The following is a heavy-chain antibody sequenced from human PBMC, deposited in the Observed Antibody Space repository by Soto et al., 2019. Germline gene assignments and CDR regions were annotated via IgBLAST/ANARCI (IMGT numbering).Heavy chain of an antibody. CDR1: GYSFTGYF. D-gene: IGHD5-18*01. CDR2: INLNSGGT. CDR3: ARAGDTAMVYHGMDV. Sequence: QAQLVQSGADVKKPGASVRVSCKASGYSFTGYFTQWVRQAPGQGLEWMGWINLNSGGTNYAQKFQGRVTMTRDMSISTAYMELSRLRSDDTAVYYCARAGDTAMVYHGMDVWGQGTTVTVSS. J-gene: IGHJ6*02. V-gene: IGHV1-2*02.